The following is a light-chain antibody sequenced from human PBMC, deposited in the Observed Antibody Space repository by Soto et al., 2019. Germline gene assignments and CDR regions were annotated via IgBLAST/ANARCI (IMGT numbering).Light chain of an antibody. V-gene: IGKV3-20*01. CDR3: QQYGTSPWT. CDR1: HTVSGNY. CDR2: GAS. J-gene: IGKJ1*01. Sequence: EVVLTQSPGTLSLSPGERATLSCRTSHTVSGNYLAWYQQKLGQAPRLLIYGASSRATGIPDRFSGSGSGTDFTLTIRRLEPEDFAVYYCQQYGTSPWTFGQGTKVDI.